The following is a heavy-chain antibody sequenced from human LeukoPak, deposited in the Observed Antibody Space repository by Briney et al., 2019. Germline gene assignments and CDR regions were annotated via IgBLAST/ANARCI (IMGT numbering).Heavy chain of an antibody. D-gene: IGHD6-13*01. CDR1: XXXXXNXA. V-gene: IGHV3-23*01. CDR2: ISSSGRDT. CDR3: AKIIAATGIDS. Sequence: GGSLRLSCAAXXXXXXNXAXXXVXXXXXXXXXWVSSISSSGRDTYYADSVKGRFTISRDKSKKTLYLQMNSLRAEDTAVYYCAKIIAATGIDSWGQGTLVSVSS. J-gene: IGHJ4*02.